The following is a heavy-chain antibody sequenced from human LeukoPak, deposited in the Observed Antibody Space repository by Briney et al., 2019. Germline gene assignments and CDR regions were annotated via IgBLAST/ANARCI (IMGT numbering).Heavy chain of an antibody. D-gene: IGHD5-18*01. CDR1: GYTFTSYY. CDR2: INPNSGGT. J-gene: IGHJ5*02. CDR3: ASSGGYSYGYHS. V-gene: IGHV1-2*06. Sequence: ASVKVSCKASGYTFTSYYMHWVRQAPGQGLEWMGRINPNSGGTNYAQKFQGRVTMTRDTSISTAYMELSRLRSDDTAVYYCASSGGYSYGYHSWGQGTLITASP.